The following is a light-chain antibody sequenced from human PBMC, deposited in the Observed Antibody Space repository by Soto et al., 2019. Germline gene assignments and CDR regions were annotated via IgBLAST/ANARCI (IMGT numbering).Light chain of an antibody. CDR2: DSS. J-gene: IGKJ3*01. CDR3: QQRADWPIT. CDR1: QGVGTY. Sequence: EIVLTQSPATLSLSPGERATLSCRASQGVGTYLAWYQQKPGQAPRLLIYDSSSMATGIPARFSGSGSGTDFTLTISSLEPEDFALYYCQQRADWPITFGPGTKVDI. V-gene: IGKV3-11*01.